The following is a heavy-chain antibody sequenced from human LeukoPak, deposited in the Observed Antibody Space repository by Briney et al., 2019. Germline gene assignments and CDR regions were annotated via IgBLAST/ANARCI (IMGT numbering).Heavy chain of an antibody. CDR1: AICRGNFY. Sequence: RGSFRCSCGGCAICRGNFYMSGVGQSLEKRLEWVAGIIGSGGGTYYAASVKGRFTVSGDNAKITLYLQLKNIRDDDNAVFFCAKRGVVIRLTLVVFHKEAYYFDSWGQGALVTVSS. V-gene: IGHV3-23*01. CDR2: IIGSGGGT. J-gene: IGHJ4*02. CDR3: AKRGVVIRLTLVVFHKEAYYFDS. D-gene: IGHD3-10*01.